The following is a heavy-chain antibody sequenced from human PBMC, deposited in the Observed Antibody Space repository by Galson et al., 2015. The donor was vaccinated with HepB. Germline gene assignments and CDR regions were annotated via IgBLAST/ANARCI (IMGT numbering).Heavy chain of an antibody. V-gene: IGHV2-5*02. CDR3: AHRRGDYGDYKFDY. J-gene: IGHJ4*02. CDR1: GFSPSTSGVG. Sequence: PALVKPTQTLTLTCTFSGFSPSTSGVGVGWIRQPPGKALEWLELIYWDDDKRYSPSLKSRLTITKDTSKNQVVLTMTNMDPVDTATYFCAHRRGDYGDYKFDYWGQGALVTVSS. CDR2: IYWDDDK. D-gene: IGHD4-17*01.